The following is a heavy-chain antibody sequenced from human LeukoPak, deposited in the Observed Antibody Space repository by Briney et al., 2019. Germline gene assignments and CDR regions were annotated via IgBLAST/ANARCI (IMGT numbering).Heavy chain of an antibody. J-gene: IGHJ3*02. D-gene: IGHD3-22*01. Sequence: ASVKVSCKASGYTFTGYYMHWVRQAPGQGLEWMGWINPNSGGTNYSQKFQGRVTMTRDTSISTAYMELSRLRSDDTAVYYCARDLATSFKSVLYYCDSSGYYPGAFDIWGQGTMVTVSS. CDR1: GYTFTGYY. CDR2: INPNSGGT. V-gene: IGHV1-2*02. CDR3: ARDLATSFKSVLYYCDSSGYYPGAFDI.